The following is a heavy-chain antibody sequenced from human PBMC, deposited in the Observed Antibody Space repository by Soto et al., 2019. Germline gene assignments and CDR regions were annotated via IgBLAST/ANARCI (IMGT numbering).Heavy chain of an antibody. CDR3: AKAIGAAAGTGALAY. Sequence: ESGGGVVQPGRSLRLSCAASGFTFSSYGMHWVRQAPGKGLEWVAVISYDGSNKYYADSVKGRFTISRDNSKNTLYQQMNTLRAEDTAVYYCAKAIGAAAGTGALAYWGQGTLVTVSS. J-gene: IGHJ4*02. CDR1: GFTFSSYG. CDR2: ISYDGSNK. D-gene: IGHD6-13*01. V-gene: IGHV3-30*18.